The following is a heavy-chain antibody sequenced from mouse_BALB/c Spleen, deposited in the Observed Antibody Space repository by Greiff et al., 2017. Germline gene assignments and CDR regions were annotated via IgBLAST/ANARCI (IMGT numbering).Heavy chain of an antibody. CDR3: ARSYYGNYGFDY. D-gene: IGHD2-10*01. J-gene: IGHJ2*01. CDR2: IYPGDGDT. V-gene: IGHV1-87*01. Sequence: QVHVKQSGAELARPGASVKLSCKASGYTFTSYWMQWVKQRPGQGLEWIGAIYPGDGDTRYTQKFKGKATLTADKSSSTAYMQLSSLASEDSAVYYCARSYYGNYGFDYWGQGTTLTVS. CDR1: GYTFTSYW.